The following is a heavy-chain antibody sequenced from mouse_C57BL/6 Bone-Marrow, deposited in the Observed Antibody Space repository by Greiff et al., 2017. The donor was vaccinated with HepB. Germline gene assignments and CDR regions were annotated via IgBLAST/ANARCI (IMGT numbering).Heavy chain of an antibody. J-gene: IGHJ3*01. Sequence: EVMLVESGEGLVKPGGSLKLSCAASGFTFSSYAMSWVRQTPEKGLEWVAYISSGSSTIYYADTVKGRFTISRDNAKNTLFLQMTSLRSEDTAMYYCAREYYGSSYPAYWGQGTLVTVSA. D-gene: IGHD1-1*01. CDR1: GFTFSSYA. CDR3: AREYYGSSYPAY. CDR2: ISSGSSTI. V-gene: IGHV5-17*01.